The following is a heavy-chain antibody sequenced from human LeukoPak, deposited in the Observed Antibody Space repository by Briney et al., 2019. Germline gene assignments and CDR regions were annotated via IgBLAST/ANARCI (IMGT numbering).Heavy chain of an antibody. D-gene: IGHD5-18*01. CDR1: GYTFTDYF. Sequence: ASVKVSCKASGYTFTDYFINWMRQAPGQRLEWMGWINAGNGNTKYSQKLQGRVTMTTDTSTSTAYMELRSLRSDDTAVYYCARDYFTAWVDAFDIWGQGTMVTVSS. J-gene: IGHJ3*02. CDR2: INAGNGNT. CDR3: ARDYFTAWVDAFDI. V-gene: IGHV1/OR15-3*02.